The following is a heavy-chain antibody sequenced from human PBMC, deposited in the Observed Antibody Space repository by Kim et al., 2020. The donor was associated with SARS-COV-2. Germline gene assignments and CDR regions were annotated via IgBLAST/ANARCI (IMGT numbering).Heavy chain of an antibody. CDR1: GGSISSSSYY. D-gene: IGHD6-13*01. V-gene: IGHV4-39*07. Sequence: SETLSLTCTVSGGSISSSSYYWGWIRQPPGKGLEWIGSIYYSGSTYYNPSLKSRVTISVDTSKNQFSLKLSSVTAADTAVYYCARDQVSSWSYWFDPWGQGTLVTVSS. CDR2: IYYSGST. CDR3: ARDQVSSWSYWFDP. J-gene: IGHJ5*02.